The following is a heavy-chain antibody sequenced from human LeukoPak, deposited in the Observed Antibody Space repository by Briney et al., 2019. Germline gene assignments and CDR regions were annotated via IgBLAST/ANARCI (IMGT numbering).Heavy chain of an antibody. Sequence: SETLSLTCTVSGGSISSYYWSWIRQPPGEGLEWIGYIYYSGSTNYNPSLKSRVTISVDTSKNQFSLKLSSVTAADTAVYYCAREGMIVVVPSWGQGTMVTVSS. V-gene: IGHV4-59*12. CDR1: GGSISSYY. CDR3: AREGMIVVVPS. CDR2: IYYSGST. D-gene: IGHD3-22*01. J-gene: IGHJ3*01.